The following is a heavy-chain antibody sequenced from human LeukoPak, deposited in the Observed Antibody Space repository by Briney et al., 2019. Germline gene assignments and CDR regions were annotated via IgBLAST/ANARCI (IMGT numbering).Heavy chain of an antibody. CDR1: GGSLSYSY. Sequence: KTSETLSLTCTVSGGSLSYSYWSWIRQPPGKGLEWIGYTYFSGSTNYNPSLKSRITISIDTSKNQFSLRLTSVTAADTAVYYCAREYYGVDVWGQGTTVTVSS. CDR2: TYFSGST. J-gene: IGHJ6*02. V-gene: IGHV4-59*01. CDR3: AREYYGVDV.